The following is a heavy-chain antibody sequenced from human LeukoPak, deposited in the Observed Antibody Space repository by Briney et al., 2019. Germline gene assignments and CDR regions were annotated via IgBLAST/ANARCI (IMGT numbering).Heavy chain of an antibody. V-gene: IGHV3-23*01. J-gene: IGHJ4*02. CDR1: GFTFSSYA. D-gene: IGHD6-13*01. CDR3: ARGAYSSSSYYFPSPYYFDY. Sequence: GGSLRLSCAASGFTFSSYAMSWVRQAPGKGLEWVSAISGSGGSTYYADSVKGRFTISRDNSKNTLYLQMNSLRAEDTAVYYCARGAYSSSSYYFPSPYYFDYWGQGTLVTVSS. CDR2: ISGSGGST.